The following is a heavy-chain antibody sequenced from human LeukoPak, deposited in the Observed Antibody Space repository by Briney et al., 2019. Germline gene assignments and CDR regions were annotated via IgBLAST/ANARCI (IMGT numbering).Heavy chain of an antibody. CDR3: ARDSKGGDAFDI. Sequence: PGGSLRLSCAASGFTFSSYAMSWVRQAPGKGLEWVSAISGSGGSTYYADSVKGRFTISRDNSKNTLYLQMNSLRAEDTAVYYCARDSKGGDAFDIWGQGTMVTVSS. D-gene: IGHD3-16*01. CDR1: GFTFSSYA. V-gene: IGHV3-23*01. J-gene: IGHJ3*02. CDR2: ISGSGGST.